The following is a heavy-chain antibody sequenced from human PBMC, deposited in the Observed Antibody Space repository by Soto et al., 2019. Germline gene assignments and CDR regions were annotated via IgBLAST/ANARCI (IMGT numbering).Heavy chain of an antibody. CDR3: ARVPGN. V-gene: IGHV4-30-2*01. J-gene: IGHJ4*02. Sequence: PSETLSLTCAVSGGSISSGGYSWSWIRQPPGKGLEWIGYIYHSGSTYYNPSLKSRVTISVDRSKNQFSLKLSSVTAADTAVYSCARVPGNWRKETLVSVSS. CDR1: GGSISSGGYS. CDR2: IYHSGST.